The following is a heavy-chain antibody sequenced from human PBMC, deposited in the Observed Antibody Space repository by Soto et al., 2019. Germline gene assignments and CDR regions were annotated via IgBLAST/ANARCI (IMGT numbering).Heavy chain of an antibody. V-gene: IGHV4-59*08. J-gene: IGHJ4*02. Sequence: PSETLSLTCTVSGDSIDSYHRSWIRQPPGKGLEWIGYIYYSGSTNYNPSLKSRVTISVDTSKNQFSLKLSSVTAADTAVYYCARLGRNPASFHYWCQGTLVTVSS. CDR3: ARLGRNPASFHY. CDR2: IYYSGST. CDR1: GDSIDSYH. D-gene: IGHD1-1*01.